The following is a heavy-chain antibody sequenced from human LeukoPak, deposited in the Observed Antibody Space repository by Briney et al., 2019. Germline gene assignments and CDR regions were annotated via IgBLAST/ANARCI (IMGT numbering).Heavy chain of an antibody. J-gene: IGHJ1*01. CDR3: AKDAQRGFDYCNSLQH. CDR1: KFTFSHYA. Sequence: PGGSLRLSCAASKFTFSHYAMHWVRQAPGKGLEWVAVIWNDGSDKYYADSVKGRFTVSIDNSRNILYLQMDSLRAEDTGVYYCAKDAQRGFDYCNSLQHWGPGTLVTVSS. CDR2: IWNDGSDK. D-gene: IGHD4-11*01. V-gene: IGHV3-33*06.